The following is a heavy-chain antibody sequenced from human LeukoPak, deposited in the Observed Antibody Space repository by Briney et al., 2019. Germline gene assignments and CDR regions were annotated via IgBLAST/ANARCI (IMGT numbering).Heavy chain of an antibody. J-gene: IGHJ3*02. CDR1: GFSFTTYW. Sequence: KPGESLKISCKGSGFSFTTYWIGWVRQMPGKGREWMGIIYPGDSDTRYRPSFQGQVTISADKSISTAYLQWSSLKASDTAMYYCARRYYDILTGYYDAFDIWGQGTMVTVSS. V-gene: IGHV5-51*01. CDR2: IYPGDSDT. CDR3: ARRYYDILTGYYDAFDI. D-gene: IGHD3-9*01.